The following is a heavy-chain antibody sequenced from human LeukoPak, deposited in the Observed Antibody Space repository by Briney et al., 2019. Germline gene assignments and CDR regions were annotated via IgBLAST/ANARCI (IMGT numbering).Heavy chain of an antibody. Sequence: GASVKVSCKASGYTFTSYAMHWVRQAPGQSLEWMGWINAGNGNTKYSQKFQGRVTITRDTSASTAYMELSSLRSEDTAVYYCATPRGAYSSGWYPLGYWGQGTLVTVSS. J-gene: IGHJ4*02. D-gene: IGHD6-19*01. CDR3: ATPRGAYSSGWYPLGY. V-gene: IGHV1-3*01. CDR2: INAGNGNT. CDR1: GYTFTSYA.